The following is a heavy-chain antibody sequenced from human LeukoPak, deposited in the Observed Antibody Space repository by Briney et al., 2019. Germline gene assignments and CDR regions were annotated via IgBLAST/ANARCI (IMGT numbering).Heavy chain of an antibody. CDR3: ARRRRYSSGWYSAPGAFDI. CDR2: VYYTGNT. CDR1: GGSITSYY. Sequence: PSETLSLTCTVSGGSITSYYWSWIRQPPGKGLEWIGYVYYTGNTNYNPSLKSRVTMSLDTSKKQFSLKLSSVTAADTAVYYCARRRRYSSGWYSAPGAFDIWGQGTMVTVSS. V-gene: IGHV4-59*12. J-gene: IGHJ3*02. D-gene: IGHD6-19*01.